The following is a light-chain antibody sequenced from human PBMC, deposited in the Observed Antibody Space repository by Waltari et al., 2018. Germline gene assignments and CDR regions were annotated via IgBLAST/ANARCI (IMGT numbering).Light chain of an antibody. CDR3: YSSDSTGLRV. CDR1: DLPRKY. J-gene: IGLJ1*01. CDR2: EDT. V-gene: IGLV3-10*01. Sequence: SYELTQPPSVSVSPGQPARIPCSGHDLPRKYAYWFQQKSGQATRLVIYEDTKRPSGIPERVSGSSSGTVATLTISGAQVDDEADYYCYSSDSTGLRVFGGGTTVVVL.